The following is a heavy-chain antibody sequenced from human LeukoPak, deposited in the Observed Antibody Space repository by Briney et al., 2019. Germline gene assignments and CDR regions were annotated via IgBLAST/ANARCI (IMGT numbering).Heavy chain of an antibody. D-gene: IGHD3-10*01. Sequence: SETLSLTCTVSGGSISSYYWSWIRQPPGKGLEWIGYIYYSGSTNYNPSLKSRVTISVDTSKYQFSLKLSSVTAADTAVYYCARGGEWFGELLSTWGYYGMDVWGQGTTVTVSS. CDR1: GGSISSYY. CDR2: IYYSGST. CDR3: ARGGEWFGELLSTWGYYGMDV. V-gene: IGHV4-59*01. J-gene: IGHJ6*02.